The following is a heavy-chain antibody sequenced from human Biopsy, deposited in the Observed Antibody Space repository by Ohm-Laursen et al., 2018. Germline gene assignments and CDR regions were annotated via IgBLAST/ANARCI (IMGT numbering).Heavy chain of an antibody. CDR3: ARDRGGARYGMDV. V-gene: IGHV3-9*01. J-gene: IGHJ6*02. D-gene: IGHD1-26*01. Sequence: SLRLSCAASGFTFADYGMRWVRQPPGKGLEWVSGIRRNSAIIDYADSVRGRFTISRDNARRFLFLQMNNLKSEDTAFYYCARDRGGARYGMDVWGRGTTVTVSS. CDR1: GFTFADYG. CDR2: IRRNSAII.